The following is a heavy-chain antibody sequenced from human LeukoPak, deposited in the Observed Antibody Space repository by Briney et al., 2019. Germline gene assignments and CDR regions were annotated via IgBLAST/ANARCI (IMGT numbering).Heavy chain of an antibody. V-gene: IGHV1-2*02. D-gene: IGHD3-22*01. Sequence: ASVKVSCKAYGYTFTDNYIHWVRQAPGQGLEWMGWINPNSGGTNYAQKFQGRVTMTRDTSISTAYMELSRLRSDDTAVYYCARVPVDYYDSSGYYYYYYMDVWGKGTTVTVSS. CDR3: ARVPVDYYDSSGYYYYYYMDV. CDR2: INPNSGGT. CDR1: GYTFTDNY. J-gene: IGHJ6*03.